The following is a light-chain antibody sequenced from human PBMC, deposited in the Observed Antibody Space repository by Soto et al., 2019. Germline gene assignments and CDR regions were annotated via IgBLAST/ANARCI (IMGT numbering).Light chain of an antibody. CDR1: QSLLYTSNNKNY. J-gene: IGKJ4*01. CDR2: WAS. CDR3: QQYYNTPLT. V-gene: IGKV4-1*01. Sequence: DIVMTQFPDSLAVSLGERATINCKSSQSLLYTSNNKNYLAWYQQKSGQPPKLLISWASTRESGVPDRFSGSGCGTDYTLTISRLQPEDVAIYYCQQYYNTPLTFGGGTKVEIK.